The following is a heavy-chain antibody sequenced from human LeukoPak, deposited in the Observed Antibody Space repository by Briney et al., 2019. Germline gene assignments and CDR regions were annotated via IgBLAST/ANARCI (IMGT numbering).Heavy chain of an antibody. CDR2: ISYSSGSI. Sequence: GGTLRLSCAASGFTLSTYNMTWVRQAPGGGLKWGSYISYSSGSIYYADSVKGRFTISRDNAKNSLYLQMNSLRDEDTAVYYCARDGQIEGASRNDAFDIWGQGTMVTVSS. D-gene: IGHD3-16*01. J-gene: IGHJ3*02. CDR3: ARDGQIEGASRNDAFDI. V-gene: IGHV3-48*02. CDR1: GFTLSTYN.